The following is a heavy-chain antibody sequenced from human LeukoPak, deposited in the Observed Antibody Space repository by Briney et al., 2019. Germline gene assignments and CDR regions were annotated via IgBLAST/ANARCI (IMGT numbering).Heavy chain of an antibody. J-gene: IGHJ5*02. Sequence: PSQTLSLTCTVSGGSFSSGGYYWSWIRQHPGKGLEWIGYIYHSGSTYYNSPLKSRVTISVDRSKNQFSLKLSSVTAADTAVYYCARENRWFDPWGQGTLVTVSS. V-gene: IGHV4-30-2*01. CDR2: IYHSGST. CDR1: GGSFSSGGYY. CDR3: ARENRWFDP.